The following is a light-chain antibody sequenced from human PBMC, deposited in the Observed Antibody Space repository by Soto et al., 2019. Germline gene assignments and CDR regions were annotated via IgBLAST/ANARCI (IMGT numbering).Light chain of an antibody. CDR2: ATS. Sequence: EIVLTQSPGTLSLSPGERASLSCRASQSVSSSYLAWYQQKRGQAPRLLIFATSSRATGVPDRFSGRGSGTDFTLTISALQPEDSAIYYCQQSYNDPRTFGQGTKVDIK. J-gene: IGKJ1*01. CDR1: QSVSSSY. CDR3: QQSYNDPRT. V-gene: IGKV3D-20*02.